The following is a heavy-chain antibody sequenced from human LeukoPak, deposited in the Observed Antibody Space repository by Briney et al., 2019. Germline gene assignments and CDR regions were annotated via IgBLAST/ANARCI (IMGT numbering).Heavy chain of an antibody. Sequence: GGSLRLSCAASGLTVSSNYMTWVRQAPGKGLEWVSVIHKNAITSYADTVKGRFTISRDNSKNTLYLQMNNLRADDTAVYYCARSLRVRGVPDYMNVWGKGTTVTVSS. J-gene: IGHJ6*03. CDR2: IHKNAIT. CDR1: GLTVSSNY. D-gene: IGHD3-10*01. CDR3: ARSLRVRGVPDYMNV. V-gene: IGHV3-53*01.